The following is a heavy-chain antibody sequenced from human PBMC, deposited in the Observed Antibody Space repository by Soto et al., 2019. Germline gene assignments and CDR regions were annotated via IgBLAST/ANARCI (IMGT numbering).Heavy chain of an antibody. Sequence: GSLRLSCAASGFTFSSYSMNWVRQAPGKGLEWVSYISSSSSTIYYADSVKGRFTISRDNAKNSLYLQMNSLRAEDTAVYYCARTSQAVATKVVEYFALRGRGTLVTVSS. CDR1: GFTFSSYS. D-gene: IGHD5-12*01. J-gene: IGHJ2*01. CDR2: ISSSSSTI. V-gene: IGHV3-48*01. CDR3: ARTSQAVATKVVEYFAL.